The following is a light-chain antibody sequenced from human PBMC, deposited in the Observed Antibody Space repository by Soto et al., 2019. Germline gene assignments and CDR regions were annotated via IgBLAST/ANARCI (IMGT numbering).Light chain of an antibody. Sequence: QSALTQPPSASGSLGQSVTFSCTGTSSDVGGYNYVSWYQHHPGKAPRLMIYASSNRPSGVSHRFSGSRSGNTASLTISGLQAEDEADYYCSSYTSGTTLYVFGTGTKLTVL. J-gene: IGLJ1*01. CDR1: SSDVGGYNY. V-gene: IGLV2-14*01. CDR2: ASS. CDR3: SSYTSGTTLYV.